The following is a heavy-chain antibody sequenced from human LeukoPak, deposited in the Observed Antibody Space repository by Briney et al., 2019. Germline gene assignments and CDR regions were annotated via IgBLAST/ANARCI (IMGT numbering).Heavy chain of an antibody. J-gene: IGHJ4*02. CDR3: ARDRCSSTSCFIDY. V-gene: IGHV3-30*03. D-gene: IGHD2-2*01. Sequence: GGSLRLSCAASGFIFSSYDMHWARQAPGKGLDWVALISSDGTNKYYADSVKGRFTISRDNSKNSLYLQMNSLRAEDTALYYCARDRCSSTSCFIDYWGQGSLVTVSS. CDR1: GFIFSSYD. CDR2: ISSDGTNK.